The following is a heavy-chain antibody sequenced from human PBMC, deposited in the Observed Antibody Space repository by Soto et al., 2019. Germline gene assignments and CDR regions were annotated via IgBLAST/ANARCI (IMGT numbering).Heavy chain of an antibody. CDR3: ATGRWKDYYYYYYMDV. D-gene: IGHD1-1*01. V-gene: IGHV1-3*01. J-gene: IGHJ6*03. CDR1: GYSITHYV. Sequence: QVQLVQSGAEVKKPGASVKVSCKASGYSITHYVIHWVRQAPGQRLEWMGWINGGNGNTKYSQSFQGRVTITRDTSATTAYKELSSMLTEDEAAYYCATGRWKDYYYYYYMDVWGKGTTVTVSS. CDR2: INGGNGNT.